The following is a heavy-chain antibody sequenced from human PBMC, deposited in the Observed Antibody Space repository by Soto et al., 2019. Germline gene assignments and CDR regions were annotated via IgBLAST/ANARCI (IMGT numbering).Heavy chain of an antibody. D-gene: IGHD6-13*01. CDR2: MNPNSGNT. CDR3: ARGGSSWYREVHWFDP. V-gene: IGHV1-8*01. CDR1: GYTFTSYD. Sequence: QVQLVQSGAEVKKPGASVKVSCKASGYTFTSYDITWVRQATGQGLEWMGWMNPNSGNTGYAQKFQGRVTITRNTSISTAYMELSSLRSEDTAVYYCARGGSSWYREVHWFDPGGQGTLVTVSS. J-gene: IGHJ5*02.